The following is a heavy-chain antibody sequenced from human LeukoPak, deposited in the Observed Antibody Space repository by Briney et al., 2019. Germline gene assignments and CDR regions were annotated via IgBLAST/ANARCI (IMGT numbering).Heavy chain of an antibody. V-gene: IGHV1-18*01. J-gene: IGHJ5*02. D-gene: IGHD3-22*01. CDR3: ARVLHQRNYDGSDYYIS. CDR2: ISAYNGNT. Sequence: ASVKVSCKASGYTFTSYGISWVRQAPGQGLEWMGWISAYNGNTNYAQKLQGRVTMTTDTSTSTAYMELRSLRSDDTAVYYCARVLHQRNYDGSDYYISWGQGTLVTVSS. CDR1: GYTFTSYG.